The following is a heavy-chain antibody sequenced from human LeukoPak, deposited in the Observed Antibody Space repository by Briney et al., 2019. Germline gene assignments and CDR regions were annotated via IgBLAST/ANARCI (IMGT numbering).Heavy chain of an antibody. CDR3: ARGRYYYDSSGLDAFDI. CDR1: GFTFSSYG. Sequence: GGSLRLSCAASGFTFSSYGMHWVRQAPGKGLEWVAFIRYDGSNKYYADSVKGRFTISRDNSKNTLYLQMNSLRAEDTAVYYCARGRYYYDSSGLDAFDIWGQGTMVTVSS. J-gene: IGHJ3*02. V-gene: IGHV3-30*02. D-gene: IGHD3-22*01. CDR2: IRYDGSNK.